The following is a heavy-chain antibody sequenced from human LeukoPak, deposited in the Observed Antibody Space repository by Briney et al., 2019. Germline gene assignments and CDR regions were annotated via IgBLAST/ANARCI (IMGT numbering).Heavy chain of an antibody. J-gene: IGHJ4*02. CDR2: INHSGST. D-gene: IGHD6-19*01. V-gene: IGHV4-34*01. Sequence: SETLSLTCAVYGGSFSGYYWSWIRQPPGKGLEWIGEINHSGSTNYNPPLKSRVTISVDTSKNQFSLKLSSVTAADTAVYYCARVSTPEVAGTDYWGQGTLVTVSS. CDR3: ARVSTPEVAGTDY. CDR1: GGSFSGYY.